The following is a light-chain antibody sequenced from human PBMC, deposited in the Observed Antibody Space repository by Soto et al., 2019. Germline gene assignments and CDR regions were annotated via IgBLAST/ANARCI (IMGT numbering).Light chain of an antibody. V-gene: IGKV3-20*01. J-gene: IGKJ2*01. Sequence: EIVLTQSPGTLSLSPGERATLSCRASQTVTNSFFAWYQQKPGQAPRLLIYGISSRATGIPDRFSGSGSGTDFTLTISRLEPEDFVVYFCQQYSSLPHTFGQGTKLEVK. CDR1: QTVTNSF. CDR3: QQYSSLPHT. CDR2: GIS.